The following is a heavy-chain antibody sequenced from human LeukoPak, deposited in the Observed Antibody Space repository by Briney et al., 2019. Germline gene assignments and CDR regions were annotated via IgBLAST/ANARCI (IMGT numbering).Heavy chain of an antibody. CDR2: IYTSGST. CDR3: ARDAGYCSSTSCYILHYYGMDV. Sequence: SQTLSLTCTVSGGSISSGSYYWSWIRQPAGEGLEWIGRIYTSGSTNYNPSLKSRVTISVDTSKNQFSLKLSSVTAADTAVYYCARDAGYCSSTSCYILHYYGMDVWGQGTTVTVSS. J-gene: IGHJ6*02. V-gene: IGHV4-61*02. D-gene: IGHD2-2*01. CDR1: GGSISSGSYY.